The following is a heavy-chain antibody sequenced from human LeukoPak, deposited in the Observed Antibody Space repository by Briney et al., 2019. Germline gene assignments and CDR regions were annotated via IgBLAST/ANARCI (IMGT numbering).Heavy chain of an antibody. CDR3: AGTRPRYDAFDI. V-gene: IGHV3-21*01. CDR2: ISSSSSYI. D-gene: IGHD5-12*01. CDR1: GFTFSSYS. J-gene: IGHJ3*02. Sequence: GGSLRLSCAASGFTFSSYSMKWVRQAPGKGLEWVSSISSSSSYIYYADSVKGRFTISRDNAKNSLYLQMNSLRAEDTAVYYCAGTRPRYDAFDIWGQGTMVTVSS.